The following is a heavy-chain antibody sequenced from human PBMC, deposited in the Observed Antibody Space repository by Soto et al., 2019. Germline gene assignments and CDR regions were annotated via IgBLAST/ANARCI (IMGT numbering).Heavy chain of an antibody. D-gene: IGHD3-10*01. J-gene: IGHJ4*02. V-gene: IGHV6-1*01. CDR2: TYYRSKWYN. Sequence: SQTLSLTCAISGDSVSSNSAAWNWIRQSPSRGLEWLGRTYYRSKWYNDYAVSVKSRITINPDTSKNQFSLQLNSVTPEDMPVYLGARARVKGEYYFDYWGQGALVTVSS. CDR3: ARARVKGEYYFDY. CDR1: GDSVSSNSAA.